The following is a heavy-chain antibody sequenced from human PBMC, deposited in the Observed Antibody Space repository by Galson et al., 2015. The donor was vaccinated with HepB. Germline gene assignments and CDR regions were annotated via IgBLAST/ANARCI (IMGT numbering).Heavy chain of an antibody. CDR1: GLTFSAST. Sequence: SLRLSCAASGLTFSASTMNWVRQASGKGLEWVGLIRVKPNRYATEYAASLKGRFTISGDDSKNTTYLQMNNVKTEDAAMYYCARLTVAGTVTWGQGTPVTVSS. CDR3: ARLTVAGTVT. D-gene: IGHD6-19*01. V-gene: IGHV3-73*01. CDR2: IRVKPNRYAT. J-gene: IGHJ4*02.